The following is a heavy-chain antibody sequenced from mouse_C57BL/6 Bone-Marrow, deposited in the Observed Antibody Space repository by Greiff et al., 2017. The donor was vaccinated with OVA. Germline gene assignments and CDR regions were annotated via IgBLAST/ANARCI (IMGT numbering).Heavy chain of an antibody. CDR3: AKYGSSWYFDV. CDR1: GFSLTSYG. V-gene: IGHV2-5*01. D-gene: IGHD1-1*01. Sequence: VMLVESGPGLVQPSQRLSITCTVSGFSLTSYGVHWVRQSPGKGLEWLGVLWRGGSTDYNAAFMSRLSITKDNSKSQVFCTMNSLQADVTAIYYCAKYGSSWYFDVWGTGTTVTVSS. J-gene: IGHJ1*03. CDR2: LWRGGST.